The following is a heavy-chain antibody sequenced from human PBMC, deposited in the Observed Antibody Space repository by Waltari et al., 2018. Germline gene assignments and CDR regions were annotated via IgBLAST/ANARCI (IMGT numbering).Heavy chain of an antibody. J-gene: IGHJ3*02. CDR1: GFSFSSYA. Sequence: EVQLLESGGGLVQPGGSLRLSCAASGFSFSSYAMSWVRQAPGKGLEWVSVVYRGSRTSNADSVKGQCTISRDNSKNTLYLQRNGLRVEDTAIYFCAKGIIPQGGDGHAIDMWGQGTTVTVSS. V-gene: IGHV3-23*03. CDR3: AKGIIPQGGDGHAIDM. CDR2: VYRGSRT. D-gene: IGHD2-21*01.